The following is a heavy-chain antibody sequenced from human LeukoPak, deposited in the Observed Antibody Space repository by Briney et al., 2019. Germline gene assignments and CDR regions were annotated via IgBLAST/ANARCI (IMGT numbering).Heavy chain of an antibody. Sequence: PGGFLRLSCAASGFTFSSYWMSWVRQAPGKGLEWVANIKQDGSEKYYVDSVKGRFTISRDNAKDSLYLQMNSLRAEDTAVYYCASTYDFWSDLEYWGQGTLVTVSS. J-gene: IGHJ4*02. D-gene: IGHD3-3*01. CDR2: IKQDGSEK. CDR1: GFTFSSYW. CDR3: ASTYDFWSDLEY. V-gene: IGHV3-7*01.